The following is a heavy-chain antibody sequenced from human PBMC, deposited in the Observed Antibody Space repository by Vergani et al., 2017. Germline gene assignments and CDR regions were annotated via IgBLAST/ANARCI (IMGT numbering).Heavy chain of an antibody. J-gene: IGHJ2*01. CDR1: GFTFSSYA. V-gene: IGHV3-23*01. CDR3: AKDLYCSSTSCYSGWYFDL. CDR2: ISGSGGST. Sequence: EVQLLESGGGLVQPGGSLRLSCAASGFTFSSYAMSWVRQAPGKGLEWVSVISGSGGSTYYADSVKGRFTISRDNSKNTLYLQMNSRRAEDTAVYYCAKDLYCSSTSCYSGWYFDLWGRGTLVTVSS. D-gene: IGHD2-2*01.